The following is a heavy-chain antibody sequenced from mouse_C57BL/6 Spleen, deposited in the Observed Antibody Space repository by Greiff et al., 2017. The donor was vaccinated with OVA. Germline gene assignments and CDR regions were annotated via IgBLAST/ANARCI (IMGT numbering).Heavy chain of an antibody. CDR2: INPNNGGT. V-gene: IGHV1-26*01. Sequence: EVQLQQSGPELVKPGASVKISCKASGYTFTDYYMNWVKQSHGKSLEWIGDINPNNGGTSYNQKFKGKATLTVDKSSSTAYMELRSLTSEDSAVYYCAIYSNYVEYAMDYWGQGTSVTVSS. D-gene: IGHD2-5*01. CDR3: AIYSNYVEYAMDY. CDR1: GYTFTDYY. J-gene: IGHJ4*01.